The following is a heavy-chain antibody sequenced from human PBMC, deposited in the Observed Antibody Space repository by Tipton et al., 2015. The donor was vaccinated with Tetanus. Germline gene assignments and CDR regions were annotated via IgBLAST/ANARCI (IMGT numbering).Heavy chain of an antibody. Sequence: AGLVKPSETLSLTCAVYGASFSDYYWSWIRQAPGKGLEWIGEINHSGSTNHNPSLKSRVTLSVDTSKNQFSLKLNSVTAADTAVYYCARVACSSTSCYSHYFDYWGPGSLVTVSS. CDR3: ARVACSSTSCYSHYFDY. CDR2: INHSGST. V-gene: IGHV4-34*01. CDR1: GASFSDYY. J-gene: IGHJ4*02. D-gene: IGHD2-2*01.